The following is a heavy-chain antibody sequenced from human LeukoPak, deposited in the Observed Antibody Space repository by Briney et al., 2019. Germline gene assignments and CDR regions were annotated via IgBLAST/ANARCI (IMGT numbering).Heavy chain of an antibody. CDR3: ASPRTGLHY. CDR1: GFTFSSCD. J-gene: IGHJ4*02. V-gene: IGHV3-66*01. Sequence: GGSLRLSCAASGFTFSSCDMTWVRQAPGKGLEWVSVIESDSSTHYADSVKGRFTISRDNSKNTLYLQMNSLRAEDTAMYYCASPRTGLHYWGQGTLVTVSS. CDR2: IESDSST.